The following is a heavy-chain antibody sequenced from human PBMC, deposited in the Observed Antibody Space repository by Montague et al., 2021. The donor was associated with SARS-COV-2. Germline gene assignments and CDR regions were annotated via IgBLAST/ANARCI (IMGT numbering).Heavy chain of an antibody. CDR1: GDSISSSSYN. V-gene: IGHV4-39*01. CDR3: TRHVHMTWPEPSPGFDY. J-gene: IGHJ4*02. CDR2: VHYSGRP. Sequence: SETLSLTCTVSGDSISSSSYNWGWIRKPPGKGLEWIGSVHYSGRPYYNPSLKSRVTIYVDTSTNQLSLKLSSVTAADTAVYYCTRHVHMTWPEPSPGFDYWGQGTLVTVSS. D-gene: IGHD1-1*01.